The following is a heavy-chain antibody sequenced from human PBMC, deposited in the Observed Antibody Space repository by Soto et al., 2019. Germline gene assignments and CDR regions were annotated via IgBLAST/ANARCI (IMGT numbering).Heavy chain of an antibody. CDR1: GFTFSSYA. CDR3: AKGEREYSGYDLDY. D-gene: IGHD5-12*01. J-gene: IGHJ4*02. V-gene: IGHV3-23*01. Sequence: GGSLRLSCAASGFTFSSYAMSWVRQAPGKGLEWVSAISGSGGSTYYADSVKGRFTISRDNSKNTLYLQMNSLRAEDTAVYYCAKGEREYSGYDLDYWGQGTLVTVSS. CDR2: ISGSGGST.